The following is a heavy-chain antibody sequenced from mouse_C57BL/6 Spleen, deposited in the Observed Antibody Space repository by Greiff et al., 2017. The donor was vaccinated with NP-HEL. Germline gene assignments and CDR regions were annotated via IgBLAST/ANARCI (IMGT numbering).Heavy chain of an antibody. D-gene: IGHD2-3*01. CDR3: ARHERGYDGYSAWFAY. J-gene: IGHJ3*01. CDR2: FYPGSGSI. Sequence: QVQLKESGAELVKPGASVKLSCKASGYTFTEYTIHWVKQRSGQGLEWIGWFYPGSGSIKYNEKFKDKATLTADKSSSTVYMELSRLTSEDSAVYFCARHERGYDGYSAWFAYWGQGTLVTVSA. V-gene: IGHV1-62-2*01. CDR1: GYTFTEYT.